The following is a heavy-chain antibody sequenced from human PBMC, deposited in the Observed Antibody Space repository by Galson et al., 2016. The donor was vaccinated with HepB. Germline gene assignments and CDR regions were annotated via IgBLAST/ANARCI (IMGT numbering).Heavy chain of an antibody. V-gene: IGHV3-43*01. J-gene: IGHJ1*01. D-gene: IGHD2-21*02. CDR1: GFTFDDYA. Sequence: SLRLSCAASGFTFDDYAMQWVRQTPGRGLEWVALISWDGSRKHYADSVKGRFTISRDNTKNSMNLQLNSLRPEDAAVYFCAKGGCVGDCYGPLDFWGQGTLVAVS. CDR2: ISWDGSRK. CDR3: AKGGCVGDCYGPLDF.